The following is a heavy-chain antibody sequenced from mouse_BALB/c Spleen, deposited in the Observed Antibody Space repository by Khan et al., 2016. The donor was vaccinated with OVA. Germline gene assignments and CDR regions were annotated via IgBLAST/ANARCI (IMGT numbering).Heavy chain of an antibody. D-gene: IGHD1-1*01. J-gene: IGHJ4*01. Sequence: QIQLVQSGPELKKPGETVKISCKASGYTFTNYGMNWVKQAPGKGLKWMGWIYTYTGEPTYADDFKGRFALSLESSASTAYLQINNLTNEDTATYFCSRGSSRAMDYWGPGPSVTVSS. CDR3: SRGSSRAMDY. V-gene: IGHV9-3-1*01. CDR1: GYTFTNYG. CDR2: IYTYTGEP.